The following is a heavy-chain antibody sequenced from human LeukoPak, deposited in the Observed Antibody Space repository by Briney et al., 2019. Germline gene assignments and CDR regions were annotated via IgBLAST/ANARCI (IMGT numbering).Heavy chain of an antibody. CDR3: ARQGQYSSSLGY. D-gene: IGHD6-13*01. CDR1: GGSISSYY. J-gene: IGHJ4*02. CDR2: IYTSGST. Sequence: SETLSLTCTVSGGSISSYYWSWIRQPPGKGLEWIGYIYTSGSTNYNPSLKSRVTISVDTPKNQFSLKLSSVTAADTAVYYCARQGQYSSSLGYWGQGTLVTVSS. V-gene: IGHV4-4*09.